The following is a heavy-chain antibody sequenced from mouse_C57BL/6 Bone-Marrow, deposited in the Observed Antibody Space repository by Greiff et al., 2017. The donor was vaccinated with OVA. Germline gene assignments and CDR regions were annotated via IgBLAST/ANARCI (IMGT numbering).Heavy chain of an antibody. V-gene: IGHV1-55*01. CDR1: GYTFTSYW. D-gene: IGHD1-1*01. J-gene: IGHJ4*01. Sequence: VQLQQSGAELVKPGASVKMSCKASGYTFTSYWITWVKQRPGQGLEWIGDIYPGSGSTNYNEKFKSKATLTVDTSSSTAYMQLSSLTSEDSAVYYCARKLRYCYAMDYWGQGTSVTVSS. CDR3: ARKLRYCYAMDY. CDR2: IYPGSGST.